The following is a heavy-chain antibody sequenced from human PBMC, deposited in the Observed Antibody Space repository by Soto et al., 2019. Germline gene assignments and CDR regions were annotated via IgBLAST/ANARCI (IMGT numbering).Heavy chain of an antibody. J-gene: IGHJ6*02. V-gene: IGHV3-23*01. CDR2: ISGSGGST. Sequence: EVQLLESGGGLVQPGGSLRLSCAASGFTFSSYAMSWVRQAPGKGLEWVSAISGSGGSTYYADSVKGRFTISRDNSKNTLYLQMNSLRAEDTAVYYCAKDNGPIDYYYGMDVWDQGTTVTVSS. CDR3: AKDNGPIDYYYGMDV. CDR1: GFTFSSYA. D-gene: IGHD3-22*01.